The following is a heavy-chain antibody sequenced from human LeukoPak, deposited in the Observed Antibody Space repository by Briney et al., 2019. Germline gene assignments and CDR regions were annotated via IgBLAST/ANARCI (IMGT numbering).Heavy chain of an antibody. J-gene: IGHJ3*02. CDR1: GGSISTSSYY. CDR2: IYYSGST. Sequence: PSETLSLTCTVSGGSISTSSYYWGWIRQPPGKGLEWIGSIYYSGSTYYNPSLKSRVTISVDTSKNQFSLKLSSVTAADTAVYYCAVPDTTASGAELRKVDNAFDIWGQGTMVTVSS. V-gene: IGHV4-39*01. D-gene: IGHD1-7*01. CDR3: AVPDTTASGAELRKVDNAFDI.